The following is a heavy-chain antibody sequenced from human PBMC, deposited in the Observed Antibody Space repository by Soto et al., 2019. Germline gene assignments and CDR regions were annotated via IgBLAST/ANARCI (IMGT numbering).Heavy chain of an antibody. CDR3: ARDNGLAGSFDP. D-gene: IGHD2-21*01. Sequence: PVGSLRLSCAAYGFPFSTYSMNWVRQAPGKGLEWVSYISYTSSTIYYADSVKGRFTISRDNAKNSLFLQMHSLRDEDTAVYYCARDNGLAGSFDPWGQGTLVTVSS. J-gene: IGHJ5*02. CDR1: GFPFSTYS. V-gene: IGHV3-48*02. CDR2: ISYTSSTI.